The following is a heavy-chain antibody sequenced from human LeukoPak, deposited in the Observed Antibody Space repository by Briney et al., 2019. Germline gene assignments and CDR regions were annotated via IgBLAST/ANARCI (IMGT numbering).Heavy chain of an antibody. CDR2: ISSGSSII. Sequence: GGSLRLSCAASGFIFSVYRMNWVRQAPGKGLEWLSYISSGSSIIYYADSVKGRFTVSRDDAKNSLFLQLNSLRVEDTAVCYCAREKYSGSYYDYWGHGTLVTVSS. D-gene: IGHD1-26*01. CDR1: GFIFSVYR. CDR3: AREKYSGSYYDY. J-gene: IGHJ4*03. V-gene: IGHV3-48*01.